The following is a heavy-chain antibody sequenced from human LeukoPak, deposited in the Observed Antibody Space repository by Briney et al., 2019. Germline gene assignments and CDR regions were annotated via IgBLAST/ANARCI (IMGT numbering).Heavy chain of an antibody. CDR2: IYYSGST. J-gene: IGHJ5*02. CDR3: ARDEGRDGYNWNNWFDP. D-gene: IGHD5-24*01. Sequence: SETLSLTCTVSGGSISSSRYYWGWIRQPPGKGLEWIGSIYYSGSTYYNPSLKSRVTISVDTSKNQFSLKLSSVTAADTAVYYCARDEGRDGYNWNNWFDPWGQGTLVTVSS. CDR1: GGSISSSRYY. V-gene: IGHV4-39*07.